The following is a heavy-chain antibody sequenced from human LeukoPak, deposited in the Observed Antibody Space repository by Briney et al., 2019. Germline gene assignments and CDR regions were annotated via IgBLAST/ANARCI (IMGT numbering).Heavy chain of an antibody. CDR2: INDSGGGT. D-gene: IGHD3-22*01. CDR1: GITLSNYG. CDR3: AKRGVVIRVILGGFHKEAYYFDS. V-gene: IGHV3-23*01. J-gene: IGHJ4*02. Sequence: GGSLRLSCAVSGITLSNYGMTWVRQAPGKGLEWVAGINDSGGGTNYAGSVKGRFAISRDNPKNTLYLQMNSLRAEDTAVYFCAKRGVVIRVILGGFHKEAYYFDSWGQGVLVTVSS.